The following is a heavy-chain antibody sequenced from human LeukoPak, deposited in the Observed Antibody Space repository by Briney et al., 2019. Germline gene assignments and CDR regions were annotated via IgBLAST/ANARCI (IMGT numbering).Heavy chain of an antibody. CDR2: IQYDGNNK. J-gene: IGHJ4*02. D-gene: IGHD3-10*01. CDR3: ARHLLWFGELSGGFDY. V-gene: IGHV3-30*02. CDR1: GLTFSSYG. Sequence: GGSLRLSCAASGLTFSSYGMHWVRQAPGKGLEWVAFIQYDGNNKYYADSVKGRFTISRDNSRNTLYLQMNSLRAEDTAVYYCARHLLWFGELSGGFDYWGQGTLVTVSS.